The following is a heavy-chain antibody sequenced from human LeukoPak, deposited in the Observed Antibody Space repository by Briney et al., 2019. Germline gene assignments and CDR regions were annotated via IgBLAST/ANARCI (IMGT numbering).Heavy chain of an antibody. CDR2: IWYDGSNK. V-gene: IGHV3-33*01. J-gene: IGHJ4*02. D-gene: IGHD4-17*01. CDR1: GFTFSSYG. Sequence: GRSLRLSCAASGFTFSSYGMHWVRQAPGKGLEWVAVIWYDGSNKYYADSVKGRFTISRDNSKNTLYLQMNSLRAEDTAIYYCARDDDYGDYYLDYWGQGTLVTVSS. CDR3: ARDDDYGDYYLDY.